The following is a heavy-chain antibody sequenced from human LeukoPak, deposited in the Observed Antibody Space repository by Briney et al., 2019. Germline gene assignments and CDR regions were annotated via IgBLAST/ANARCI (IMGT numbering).Heavy chain of an antibody. CDR2: IKEDGSEK. CDR1: GFTFRSYW. J-gene: IGHJ4*02. D-gene: IGHD5-18*01. V-gene: IGHV3-7*03. CDR3: ARDHNYGSDY. Sequence: PGGSLGLSCAASGFTFRSYWMSWVRQAPGKGLEWVANIKEDGSEKYYVDSVKGRFTISRDSAKNSLYLQMNSLRVEDTAVYYCARDHNYGSDYWGQGTLVTVSS.